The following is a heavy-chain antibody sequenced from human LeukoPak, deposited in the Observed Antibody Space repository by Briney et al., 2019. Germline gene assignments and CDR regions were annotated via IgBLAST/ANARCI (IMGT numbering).Heavy chain of an antibody. CDR2: ISAYNGNT. CDR3: AKGRIVVVPAATYYYGMDV. V-gene: IGHV1-18*01. D-gene: IGHD2-2*01. CDR1: GYTFTSYG. Sequence: GASVKVSCKASGYTFTSYGISWVRQAPGQGLEWMGWISAYNGNTNYAQKLQGRVTMTTDTSTSTAYIELRSLRSDDTAVYYCAKGRIVVVPAATYYYGMDVWGQGTTVTVSS. J-gene: IGHJ6*02.